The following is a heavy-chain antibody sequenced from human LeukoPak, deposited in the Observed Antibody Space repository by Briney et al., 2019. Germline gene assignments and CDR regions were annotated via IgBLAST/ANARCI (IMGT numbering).Heavy chain of an antibody. J-gene: IGHJ4*02. CDR3: ARDYYGSGSRRPFGY. D-gene: IGHD3-10*01. V-gene: IGHV4-59*01. CDR1: GGSISSYF. CDR2: IYNSGST. Sequence: PSETLSLTCTVSGGSISSYFWSWIRQPPGKGLEWIGYIYNSGSTNYNPSLKSRVTISVDTSKNQFSLKLTSVTAADAAVYYCARDYYGSGSRRPFGYWGQGTLVTVSS.